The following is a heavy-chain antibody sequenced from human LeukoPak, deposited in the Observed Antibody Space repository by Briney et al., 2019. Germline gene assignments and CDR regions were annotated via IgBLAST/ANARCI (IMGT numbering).Heavy chain of an antibody. J-gene: IGHJ6*02. CDR3: AREGQAIYYGMDV. Sequence: SETLSLTCTVAGGSISSSSYSWGWLRQPPGKGLEWIGSIYYSGSTYYNPSLKSRVTISVDTSKNQFSLKLSSVTAADTAVYYCAREGQAIYYGMDVWGQGTTVTVSS. V-gene: IGHV4-39*07. CDR2: IYYSGST. CDR1: GGSISSSSYS.